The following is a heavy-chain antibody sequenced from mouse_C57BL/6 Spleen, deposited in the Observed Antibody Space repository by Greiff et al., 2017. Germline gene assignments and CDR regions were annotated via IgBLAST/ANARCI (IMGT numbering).Heavy chain of an antibody. J-gene: IGHJ4*01. CDR2: IRNKANGYTT. CDR1: GFTFTDYY. Sequence: EVKLVESGGGLVQPGGSLSLSCAASGFTFTDYYMSWVRQPPGKALEWLGFIRNKANGYTTEYSASVKGRFTISRDNSQSILYLQMNALRAEDSATYYCARSNYYAMHYWGQGTSVTVSS. CDR3: ARSNYYAMHY. V-gene: IGHV7-3*01.